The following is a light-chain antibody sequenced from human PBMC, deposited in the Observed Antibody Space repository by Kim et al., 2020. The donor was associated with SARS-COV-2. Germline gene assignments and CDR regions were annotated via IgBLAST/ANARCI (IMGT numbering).Light chain of an antibody. CDR2: RNN. J-gene: IGLJ2*01. CDR3: QVWDSNTVI. V-gene: IGLV3-9*01. Sequence: SVALGKTAKISCGGNNIGGKHVHWYQQRPGQAPVTVIYRNNNLPSGIPERFSGSNSGNAATLSISRVQVGDEAVYFCQVWDSNTVIFGGGTQLTVL. CDR1: NIGGKH.